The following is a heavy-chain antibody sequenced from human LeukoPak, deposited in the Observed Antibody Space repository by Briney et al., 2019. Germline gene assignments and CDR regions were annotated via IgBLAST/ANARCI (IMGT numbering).Heavy chain of an antibody. CDR2: INPNSGGT. Sequence: GASVKVSCKASGYTFNAYNMHWVRQAPGQGLEWMGWINPNSGGTNYAQKFQGRVTMTRDTSISTAYMELSRLRSDDTAVYYCARVASEWLHWTGFDYWGQGTLVTVSS. CDR3: ARVASEWLHWTGFDY. V-gene: IGHV1-2*02. J-gene: IGHJ4*02. CDR1: GYTFNAYN. D-gene: IGHD5-12*01.